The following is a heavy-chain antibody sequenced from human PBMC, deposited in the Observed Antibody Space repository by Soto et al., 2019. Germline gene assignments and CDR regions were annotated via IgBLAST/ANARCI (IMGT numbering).Heavy chain of an antibody. Sequence: EGQLLESGGGLVQPGGSPRLCCAASGFTFSSYAMSWVRQAPGKGLEWVSAISGSGGSTYFADSVKGRFTISRDNSKNTLYLQMNSLRAEDTAVYFCAKSGSYYVGHFDYWGQGTLVTVSS. CDR2: ISGSGGST. V-gene: IGHV3-23*01. CDR1: GFTFSSYA. CDR3: AKSGSYYVGHFDY. D-gene: IGHD1-26*01. J-gene: IGHJ4*02.